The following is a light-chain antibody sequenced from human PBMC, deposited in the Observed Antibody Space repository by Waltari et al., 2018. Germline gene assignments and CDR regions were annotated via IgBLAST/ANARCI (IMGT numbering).Light chain of an antibody. CDR2: DVS. J-gene: IGLJ1*01. CDR3: CSYAGNYLYV. Sequence: QSALTQPRSVSGSPGQSVTISCTGTSSDVGGFNYVSWYQQHPGKAPKFMIYDVSKRPSGFPDRFSGSKSGNTAALTISGLQAEDEADYYCCSYAGNYLYVFGTGTKVTVL. V-gene: IGLV2-11*01. CDR1: SSDVGGFNY.